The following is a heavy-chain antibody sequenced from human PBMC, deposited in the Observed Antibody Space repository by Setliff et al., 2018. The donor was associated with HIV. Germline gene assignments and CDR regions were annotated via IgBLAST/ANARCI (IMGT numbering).Heavy chain of an antibody. CDR2: ISSSGDTI. Sequence: GGSLRLSCAASGFTVSSNYMNWVRQAPGKGLEWVSYISSSGDTIYYADSVKGRFTISRDNAKNSLYLLMNSLRAEDTAVYYCARGLWKRGGDGYNLHYWGQGTLVTVSS. CDR3: ARGLWKRGGDGYNLHY. J-gene: IGHJ4*02. D-gene: IGHD2-21*01. CDR1: GFTVSSNY. V-gene: IGHV3-48*03.